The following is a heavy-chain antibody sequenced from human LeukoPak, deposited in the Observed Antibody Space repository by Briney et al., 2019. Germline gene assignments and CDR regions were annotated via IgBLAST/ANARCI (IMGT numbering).Heavy chain of an antibody. CDR3: ARGSGSYRHIFDY. CDR2: ISSSSSYI. Sequence: PGGSLRLSCAASGFTFDDYGMSWVRQAPGKGLEWVSSISSSSSYIYYADSVKGRFTISRDNAKNSLYLQMNSLRAEDTAVYYCARGSGSYRHIFDYWGQGTLVTVSS. D-gene: IGHD3-10*01. J-gene: IGHJ4*02. V-gene: IGHV3-21*01. CDR1: GFTFDDYG.